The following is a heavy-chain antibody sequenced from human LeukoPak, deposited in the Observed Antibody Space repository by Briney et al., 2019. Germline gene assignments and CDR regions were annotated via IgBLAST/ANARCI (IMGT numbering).Heavy chain of an antibody. V-gene: IGHV3-30*18. CDR1: GFTFSSYG. J-gene: IGHJ4*02. CDR3: AKDRENSGSYYFDY. Sequence: PGRSLRLSCAAYGFTFSSYGMHWVRQAPGKGLEWVAVISYDGSNKYYADSVKGRFTISRDNSKNTLYLQMNSLRAEDTAVYYCAKDRENSGSYYFDYWGQGTLVTVSS. D-gene: IGHD1-26*01. CDR2: ISYDGSNK.